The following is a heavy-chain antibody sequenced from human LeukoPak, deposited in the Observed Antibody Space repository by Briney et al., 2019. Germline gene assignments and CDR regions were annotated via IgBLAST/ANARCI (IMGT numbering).Heavy chain of an antibody. J-gene: IGHJ3*01. D-gene: IGHD3-3*01. V-gene: IGHV4-4*07. Sequence: PSETLSLTCTVSGGSINDYYWSWIRQPAGKGLEWIGRIYTSGSINYNPSLKSRVTMSVDTSKNQCSLKVSSVTAADTAVYYCVRVMSGYDTFDLWGQGTMVTVSS. CDR1: GGSINDYY. CDR2: IYTSGSI. CDR3: VRVMSGYDTFDL.